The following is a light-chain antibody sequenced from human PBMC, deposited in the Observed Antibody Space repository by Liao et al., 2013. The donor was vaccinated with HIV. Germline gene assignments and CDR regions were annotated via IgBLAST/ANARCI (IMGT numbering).Light chain of an antibody. CDR1: TLGDKY. V-gene: IGLV3-1*01. CDR3: QTWDNTFVA. Sequence: YDLTQPPSVSVSPGQTARITCSGGTLGDKYVSWYQQRPGQSPVLVIYENTKRPSGIPERFSASNSGDTATLTISGTQPLDEADYFCQTWDNTFVAFGGGTRLTVL. CDR2: ENT. J-gene: IGLJ2*01.